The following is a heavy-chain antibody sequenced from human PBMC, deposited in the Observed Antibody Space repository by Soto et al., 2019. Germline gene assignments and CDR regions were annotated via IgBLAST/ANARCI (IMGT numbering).Heavy chain of an antibody. CDR1: GDSVSSNSAA. D-gene: IGHD3-3*01. CDR3: AKGSGVITIFGVAPDCYYYGMDV. Sequence: PSQTLSLTCAISGDSVSSNSAAWNWIRQSPSRGLEWLGRTYYRSKWYNDYAVSVKSRITINPDTSKNQFSLQLNSVTPEDTAVYYCAKGSGVITIFGVAPDCYYYGMDVWGQGTTVTVSS. V-gene: IGHV6-1*01. J-gene: IGHJ6*02. CDR2: TYYRSKWYN.